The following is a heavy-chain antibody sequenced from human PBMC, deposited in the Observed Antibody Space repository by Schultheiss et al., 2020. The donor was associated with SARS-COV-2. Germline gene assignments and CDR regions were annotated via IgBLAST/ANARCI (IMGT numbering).Heavy chain of an antibody. CDR1: GFTFSSYW. J-gene: IGHJ5*02. V-gene: IGHV3-7*01. CDR2: MRGDGGML. CDR3: ARWNLGFDP. D-gene: IGHD1-1*01. Sequence: GGSLRLSCAASGFTFSSYWMSWVRQAPGKGLEWVANMRGDGGMLNYMGSVKGRFTISRENAKNSLYLQMNSLRVGDTAVYYCARWNLGFDPWGQGTLVTVSS.